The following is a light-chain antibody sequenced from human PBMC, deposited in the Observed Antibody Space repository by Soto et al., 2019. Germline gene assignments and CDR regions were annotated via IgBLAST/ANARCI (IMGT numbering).Light chain of an antibody. V-gene: IGKV4-1*01. CDR2: WAS. J-gene: IGKJ2*01. CDR3: QQYYSTLMYT. CDR1: QSVLYSSNNKNY. Sequence: DIVMTQSPDSLAVSLGERATINCKSSQSVLYSSNNKNYLAWYQQKPGQPPKLLIYWASTRESGVPDRFSGSWSGTDFTLTISSLQAEDVAVYYCQQYYSTLMYTFGQGTKLEIK.